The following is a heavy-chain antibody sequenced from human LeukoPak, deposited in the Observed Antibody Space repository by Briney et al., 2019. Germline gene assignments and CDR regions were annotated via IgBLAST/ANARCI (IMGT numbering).Heavy chain of an antibody. Sequence: SETLSLTCTVSGGSFSGYLWSWLRQPPGKGLEWIGEINYNGEITNYNPSLKSRLTMSVDTPKNHFSLRLSSVTAADTAVYYCSRSGLTGMRKYTRPDYYYYGMDVGGQGTAVTVSS. CDR3: SRSGLTGMRKYTRPDYYYYGMDV. CDR1: GGSFSGYL. CDR2: INYNGEIT. V-gene: IGHV4-34*01. J-gene: IGHJ6*02. D-gene: IGHD1-1*01.